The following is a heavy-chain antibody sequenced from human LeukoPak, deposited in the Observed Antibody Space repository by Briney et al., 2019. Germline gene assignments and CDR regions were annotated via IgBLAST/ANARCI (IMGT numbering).Heavy chain of an antibody. Sequence: GESLKISCGGSGYFFNTYWVAWVRQTPGKGLEWMGIISPDDSYTRYSPSFAGHITISADKSISTAYLQWTSLKASDSAMYYCARYTGSFTPLDYWGQGTLVTVSS. V-gene: IGHV5-51*01. J-gene: IGHJ4*02. CDR2: ISPDDSYT. CDR1: GYFFNTYW. D-gene: IGHD3-10*01. CDR3: ARYTGSFTPLDY.